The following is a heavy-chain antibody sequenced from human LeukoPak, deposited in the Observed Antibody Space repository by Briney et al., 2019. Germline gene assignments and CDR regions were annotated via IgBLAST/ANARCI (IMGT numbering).Heavy chain of an antibody. D-gene: IGHD3-10*01. Sequence: GGSLRLSCAASGFTFSSFWMTWVRQAPGKGLEWVANIKPDGTENYYVDSVKGRFIISRDNAKNSLYLQMNGLRAEDTAVYYCAIQKADLITMVRGIIAFWGQGTLVTVSS. CDR3: AIQKADLITMVRGIIAF. J-gene: IGHJ1*01. CDR1: GFTFSSFW. CDR2: IKPDGTEN. V-gene: IGHV3-7*01.